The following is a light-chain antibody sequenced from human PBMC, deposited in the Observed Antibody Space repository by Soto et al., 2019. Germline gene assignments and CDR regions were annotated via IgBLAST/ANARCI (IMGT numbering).Light chain of an antibody. CDR2: GSA. CDR1: QSFFSS. V-gene: IGKV3-20*01. J-gene: IGKJ1*01. CDR3: QQYGSSGT. Sequence: EIVMTQSPATLSVSPGERATLSCRASQSFFSSLARYQQRPGQAPRLLIYGSAARATGIPDRFSGSGSGTDFTLSISKLEPEEFAVYYCQQYGSSGTFGQGTKVDIK.